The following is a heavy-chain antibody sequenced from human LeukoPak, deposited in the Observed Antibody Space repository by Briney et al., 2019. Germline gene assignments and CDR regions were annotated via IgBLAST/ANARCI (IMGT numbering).Heavy chain of an antibody. CDR1: GFTFSSYG. V-gene: IGHV3-30*02. CDR2: IRYDGSNK. CDR3: ARDSIVVVPAAIGFDY. Sequence: PGGSLRLSCAASGFTFSSYGMHWVRQAPGKGLEWVAFIRYDGSNKYYADSVKGRFTISRDNSKNTLYLQMNSLRAEDTAVYYCARDSIVVVPAAIGFDYWGQGTLVTVSS. J-gene: IGHJ4*02. D-gene: IGHD2-2*01.